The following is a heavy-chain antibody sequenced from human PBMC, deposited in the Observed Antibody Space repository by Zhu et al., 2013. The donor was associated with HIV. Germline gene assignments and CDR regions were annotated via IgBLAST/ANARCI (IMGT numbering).Heavy chain of an antibody. J-gene: IGHJ4*02. V-gene: IGHV1-8*01. D-gene: IGHD5-12*01. CDR1: GYTFTKYD. CDR3: VRGRDGDGYNYGY. Sequence: QVQLVQSGPEVKKPGASVRVSCGASGYTFTKYDINWVRQATGQGPEWMGWMNPNSGNRGYAQKFQGRLTMTRNTSIRTAYMELSSLKSEDTAVYYCVRGRDGDGYNYGYWGQGTLVTVSS. CDR2: MNPNSGNR.